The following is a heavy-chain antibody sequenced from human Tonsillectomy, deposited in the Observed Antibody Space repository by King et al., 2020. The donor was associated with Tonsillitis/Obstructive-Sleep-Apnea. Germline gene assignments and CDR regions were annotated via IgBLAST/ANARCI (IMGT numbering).Heavy chain of an antibody. CDR2: IRSKANSYAT. V-gene: IGHV3-73*01. CDR3: TSQPFCTNGVSLSYYYYYIDV. CDR1: GFTFSGSA. J-gene: IGHJ6*03. D-gene: IGHD2-8*01. Sequence: VQLVESGGGLVQPGGSLKLSCAASGFTFSGSAMHWVRQASGKGLEWVGRIRSKANSYATAYAASVKGRFTNYRDDSKNTAYLQMNSMKTDDTAVYYCTSQPFCTNGVSLSYYYYYIDVWGKGTTVTVSS.